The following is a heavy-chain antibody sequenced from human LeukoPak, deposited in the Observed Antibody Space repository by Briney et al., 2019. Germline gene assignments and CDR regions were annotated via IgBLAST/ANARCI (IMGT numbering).Heavy chain of an antibody. Sequence: GGSLRLSCVGSGFDFNTYAMSWVRQAPGKGLEWVSAISAGGRTTFYADSVKGRFTISRDNSKDTLFLQMNGLRTEDTAVYYCAKDGHPRMTTVTHFDSWGQGTLVSVSS. CDR3: AKDGHPRMTTVTHFDS. CDR1: GFDFNTYA. V-gene: IGHV3-23*01. CDR2: ISAGGRTT. J-gene: IGHJ4*02. D-gene: IGHD4-17*01.